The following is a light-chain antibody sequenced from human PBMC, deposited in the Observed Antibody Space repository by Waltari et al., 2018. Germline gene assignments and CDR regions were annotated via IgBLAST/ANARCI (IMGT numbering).Light chain of an antibody. CDR3: QQYVTLPAT. Sequence: EIVLTPAPGTLTLTSGERAALSCRAIHSVRWFLAWYQQKPGQAPRPLIYHASSRATGIPDRFSGSGSGTDLSLTISRLEPEDFAVYYCQQYVTLPATFGQGTKLEIK. CDR1: HSVRWF. J-gene: IGKJ1*01. CDR2: HAS. V-gene: IGKV3-20*01.